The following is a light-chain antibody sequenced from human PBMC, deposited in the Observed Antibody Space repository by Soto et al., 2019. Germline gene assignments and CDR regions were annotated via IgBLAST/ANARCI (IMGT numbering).Light chain of an antibody. V-gene: IGKV3-11*01. Sequence: EIVLTQSPATLSLSPGERATLSCRASQSVSNYLAWYQQKPGQAPRLLIYDASNRATGIPARFSGSGSGTDVTLTISGLEPEDFAVYYCQQRSNWPPKYTFGQGTKLEIK. CDR1: QSVSNY. J-gene: IGKJ2*01. CDR2: DAS. CDR3: QQRSNWPPKYT.